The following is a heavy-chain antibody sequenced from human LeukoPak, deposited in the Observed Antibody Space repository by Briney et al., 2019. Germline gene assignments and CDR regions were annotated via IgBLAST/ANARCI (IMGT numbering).Heavy chain of an antibody. CDR2: ISGSGVNT. V-gene: IGHV3-23*01. Sequence: GGSLRLSCVASGFTFSSYAMGWVRQAPGKGLEWVSAISGSGVNTHYAGSVEGRFSISRDNSKNTLYLQMDSLRAEDTALYYCAKRVVVGATSPYSDFQDWGQGTLVTVSS. CDR1: GFTFSSYA. CDR3: AKRVVVGATSPYSDFQD. J-gene: IGHJ1*01. D-gene: IGHD1-26*01.